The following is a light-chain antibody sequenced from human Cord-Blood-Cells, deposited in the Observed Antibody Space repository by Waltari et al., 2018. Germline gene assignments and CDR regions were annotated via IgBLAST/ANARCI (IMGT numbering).Light chain of an antibody. J-gene: IGLJ2*01. CDR3: SSYTSSSTFDVV. CDR2: EVS. V-gene: IGLV2-18*02. CDR1: SSDVGSYNR. Sequence: QSALTQPPSVSGSPGQSVTISGTGTSSDVGSYNRVTWYQQPPGTAPKLMIYEVSNPPSGVPARFSGSKSGNTASLTISGLQAEDEADYYCSSYTSSSTFDVVFGGGTKLTVL.